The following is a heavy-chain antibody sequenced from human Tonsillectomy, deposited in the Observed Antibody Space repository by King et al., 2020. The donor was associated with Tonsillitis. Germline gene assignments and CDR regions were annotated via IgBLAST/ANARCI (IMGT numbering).Heavy chain of an antibody. CDR1: GFTFSTFG. CDR2: ISYDGSNT. V-gene: IGHV3-30*04. Sequence: VQLVESGGGVVQPGRSLRLSCAASGFTFSTFGLHWVRQAPGKGLEWVAVISYDGSNTYYADSVKGRFTISRDNSKNTLYLQMSGLRLEDTAVYYCARESITGWEYSAEYFHHWGQGTLVTVSS. CDR3: ARESITGWEYSAEYFHH. J-gene: IGHJ1*01. D-gene: IGHD2/OR15-2a*01.